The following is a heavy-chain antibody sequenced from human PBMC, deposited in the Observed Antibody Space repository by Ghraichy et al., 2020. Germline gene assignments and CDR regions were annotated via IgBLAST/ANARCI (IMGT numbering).Heavy chain of an antibody. Sequence: SETLSLTCTVSGGSISSSYWSWIRQPPGKGLAWIGSICYSGSTNYNPSLKSRVTISVDTSKNQFSLKLSSVTAADTAVYYCARLGFERRVVPAAVDYYYYIDVWGKGTTVTVSS. V-gene: IGHV4-59*08. D-gene: IGHD2-2*01. CDR2: ICYSGST. J-gene: IGHJ6*03. CDR3: ARLGFERRVVPAAVDYYYYIDV. CDR1: GGSISSSY.